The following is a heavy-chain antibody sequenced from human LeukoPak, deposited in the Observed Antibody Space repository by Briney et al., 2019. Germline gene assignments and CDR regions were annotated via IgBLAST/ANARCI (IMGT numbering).Heavy chain of an antibody. J-gene: IGHJ6*02. CDR2: ISYDGSNK. Sequence: QPGRSLRRSCAASGFTFSRFAMYWVRQAPGKGLEWVAVISYDGSNKYYADSVKGRFTISRDNSKSTLYLQMNSLRAEDTAVYYCAREGFDWLLYSYYYYYGMDVWGQGTTVTVSS. D-gene: IGHD3-9*01. V-gene: IGHV3-30-3*01. CDR1: GFTFSRFA. CDR3: AREGFDWLLYSYYYYYGMDV.